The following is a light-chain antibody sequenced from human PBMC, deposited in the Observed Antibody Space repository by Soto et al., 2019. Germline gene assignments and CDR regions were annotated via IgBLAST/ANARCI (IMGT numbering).Light chain of an antibody. Sequence: DIQMTQSPSTLSASVGDRVTITCRASQSISSWLAWYQQKPGKAPKLLIYDASSLESGVPSRFSGSGSGTEFTLTISSLQPDYFATYYCQQYNSSPGFGQGTKVEIK. CDR3: QQYNSSPG. V-gene: IGKV1-5*01. J-gene: IGKJ1*01. CDR2: DAS. CDR1: QSISSW.